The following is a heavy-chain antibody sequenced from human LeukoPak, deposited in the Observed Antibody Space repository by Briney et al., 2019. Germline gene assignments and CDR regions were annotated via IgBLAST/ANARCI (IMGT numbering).Heavy chain of an antibody. CDR3: ARDLTPLIQLWPRSVDYNYGMDV. CDR1: GFTFSSYI. V-gene: IGHV3-7*01. J-gene: IGHJ6*02. Sequence: PGGSLRLSCAASGFTFSSYIMNWVRQAPGKGLEWVANIKEDGSEIYYVDVVKGRFTISRDNANNSLYLQMNSLGAEDTAVYYCARDLTPLIQLWPRSVDYNYGMDVWGQGTTVTVSS. CDR2: IKEDGSEI. D-gene: IGHD5-24*01.